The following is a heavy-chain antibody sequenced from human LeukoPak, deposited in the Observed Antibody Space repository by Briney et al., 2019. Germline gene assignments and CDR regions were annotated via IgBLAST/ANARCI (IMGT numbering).Heavy chain of an antibody. V-gene: IGHV4-59*01. CDR3: ARSFLGDWYFDL. CDR2: IYYSGST. CDR1: GGSISSYY. D-gene: IGHD1-26*01. J-gene: IGHJ2*01. Sequence: SETLSLTCTVSGGSISSYYWSWIRQPPGLGLEWIGYIYYSGSTNYNPSLKNRVTISVDTSKDQFSLRLTSVTAADTAMYYCARSFLGDWYFDLWGRGTLVTVSS.